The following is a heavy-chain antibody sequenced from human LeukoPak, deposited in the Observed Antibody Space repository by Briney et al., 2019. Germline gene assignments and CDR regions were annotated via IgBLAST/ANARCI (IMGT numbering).Heavy chain of an antibody. J-gene: IGHJ4*02. CDR1: GGSISSGTYC. Sequence: SETLSLTCSDSGGSISSGTYCWGWIRQPPGKGLEWIATIYYSGSTYYNPSLRSRVTRSVDTSKNQFSLKLSSVTAADTAVYYCARHYSSGIQLWGYDYWGQGTLVTVSS. D-gene: IGHD5-18*01. CDR3: ARHYSSGIQLWGYDY. CDR2: IYYSGST. V-gene: IGHV4-39*01.